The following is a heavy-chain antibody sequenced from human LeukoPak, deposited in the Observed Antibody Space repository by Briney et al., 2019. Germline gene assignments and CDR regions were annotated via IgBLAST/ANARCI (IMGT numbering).Heavy chain of an antibody. V-gene: IGHV3-21*01. CDR2: ISSSSSYI. Sequence: PGGSLRLSCAASGFTFSSYSMNWVRQAPGKGLEWVSSISSSSSYIYYADSVKGRFTISRDNAENSLYLQMYSLGAEDTAVYYCAKDPQAWLRDVYYFDYWGQGTLVTVSS. CDR1: GFTFSSYS. CDR3: AKDPQAWLRDVYYFDY. D-gene: IGHD5-12*01. J-gene: IGHJ4*02.